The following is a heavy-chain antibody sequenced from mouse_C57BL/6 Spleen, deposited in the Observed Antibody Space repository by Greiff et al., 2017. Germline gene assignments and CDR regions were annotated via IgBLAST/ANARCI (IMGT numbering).Heavy chain of an antibody. CDR2: INPNNGGT. J-gene: IGHJ3*01. Sequence: EVQLVESGPELVKPGASVKLPCKASGYTFTDYNMDWVKQSHGQSLEWIGDINPNNGGTMYNQKFKGKATLTVDKSSSTAYMVLRSLTSEDTAVYYCARGAYCGRSLFAYWGQGTLVTVSA. CDR3: ARGAYCGRSLFAY. D-gene: IGHD1-1*01. CDR1: GYTFTDYN. V-gene: IGHV1-18*01.